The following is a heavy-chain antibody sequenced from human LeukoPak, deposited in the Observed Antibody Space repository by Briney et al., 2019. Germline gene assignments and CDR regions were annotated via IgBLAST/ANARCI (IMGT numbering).Heavy chain of an antibody. Sequence: SETLSLTCTVSGGSVSSSSYYWGWIRQPPGKGLEWIGSIYYSGSTYYNPSLKSRVTISVDTSKNQFSLKLSSVTAADTAVYYCASLEAMAEDAFDIWGQGTMVTVSS. D-gene: IGHD5-24*01. CDR3: ASLEAMAEDAFDI. J-gene: IGHJ3*02. CDR2: IYYSGST. CDR1: GGSVSSSSYY. V-gene: IGHV4-39*01.